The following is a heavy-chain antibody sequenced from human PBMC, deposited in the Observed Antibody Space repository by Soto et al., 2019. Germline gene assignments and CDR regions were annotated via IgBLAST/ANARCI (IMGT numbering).Heavy chain of an antibody. CDR1: GFTFSSYA. J-gene: IGHJ4*02. V-gene: IGHV3-23*01. Sequence: PGGSLRLSCAASGFTFSSYAMSWVRQAPGKGLEWVSAISGSGGSTYYADSVKGRFTISRDNSKNTLYLQMNSLRAEDTAVYYCARAGNFYSSFDYFDYWGQGTLVTVSS. CDR2: ISGSGGST. CDR3: ARAGNFYSSFDYFDY. D-gene: IGHD6-6*01.